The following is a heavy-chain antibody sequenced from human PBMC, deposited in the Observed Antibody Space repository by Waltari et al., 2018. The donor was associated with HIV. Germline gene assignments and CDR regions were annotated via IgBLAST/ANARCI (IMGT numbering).Heavy chain of an antibody. Sequence: QVQLVQSGAEMKMPESSVKVSCKASGGGFSSYTISWVRQAPGQGLEWMGGIIPKCGATNYAQKFQGRVTISADESTSTVYLELTSLRSDDTAVYHCARGGCSGRTCYSKSFDLWGQGTKVTVSS. J-gene: IGHJ3*01. CDR3: ARGGCSGRTCYSKSFDL. CDR2: IIPKCGAT. V-gene: IGHV1-69*01. CDR1: GGGFSSYT. D-gene: IGHD2-15*01.